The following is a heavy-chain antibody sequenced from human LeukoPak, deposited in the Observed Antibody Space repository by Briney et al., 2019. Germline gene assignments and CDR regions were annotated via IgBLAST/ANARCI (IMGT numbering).Heavy chain of an antibody. CDR1: GGSFSSYY. CDR2: INHIVST. Sequence: PSESLSLTCAVSGGSFSSYYGSWVRQPPGKGLEWIGEINHIVSTNYNPYLKRRVTISLDKSKNQFSLKRSSVAAADTAVFYFASRSSRYWYFDHWGQGTLVTVSS. D-gene: IGHD6-6*01. J-gene: IGHJ4*02. CDR3: ASRSSRYWYFDH. V-gene: IGHV4-34*01.